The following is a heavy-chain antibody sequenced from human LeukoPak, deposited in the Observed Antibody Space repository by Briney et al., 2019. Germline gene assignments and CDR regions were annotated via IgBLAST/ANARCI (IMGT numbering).Heavy chain of an antibody. J-gene: IGHJ6*02. V-gene: IGHV1-2*02. D-gene: IGHD2-2*01. CDR1: GYTFTDYY. CDR2: INPNSGGT. CDR3: ARDHCTSNGCYEIYYYGMDV. Sequence: ASVKVSCKASGYTFTDYYIHWVRQAPGQGLEWMGWINPNSGGTNYAQKFQGRVAMTRDTSISTAYMELSRLRSDDTAVYYCARDHCTSNGCYEIYYYGMDVWGQGTTVTVSS.